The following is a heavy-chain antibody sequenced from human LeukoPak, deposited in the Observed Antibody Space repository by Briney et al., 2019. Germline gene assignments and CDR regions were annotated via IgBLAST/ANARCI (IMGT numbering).Heavy chain of an antibody. D-gene: IGHD6-19*01. Sequence: SETLSLTCAVYGGSFSGYYWSWIRQPPGKGLEWIGEINHSGSTNYNPSLKSRVTISVDTSKNQFSLKLNSVTAADTAVYYCVRGHLVGGWFKYDAFDIWGQGTMVTVSS. V-gene: IGHV4-34*01. J-gene: IGHJ3*02. CDR2: INHSGST. CDR1: GGSFSGYY. CDR3: VRGHLVGGWFKYDAFDI.